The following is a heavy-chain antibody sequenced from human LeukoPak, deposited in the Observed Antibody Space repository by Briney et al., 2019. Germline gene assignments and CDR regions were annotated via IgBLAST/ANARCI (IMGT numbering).Heavy chain of an antibody. V-gene: IGHV3-23*01. CDR3: AKLYTSRWYNDY. D-gene: IGHD6-13*01. CDR2: LSNISSST. CDR1: GFTFSSYA. Sequence: PGGSLRLSCAASGFTFSSYAMSWVRQAPGKGLECVSALSNISSSTSYADSVKGRFTISRDNSKNTLYLQMNSLRAEDTAVYYCAKLYTSRWYNDYWGQGTLVTVSS. J-gene: IGHJ4*02.